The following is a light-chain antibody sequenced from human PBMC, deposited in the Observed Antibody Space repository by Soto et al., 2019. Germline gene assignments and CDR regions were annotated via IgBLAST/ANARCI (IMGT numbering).Light chain of an antibody. V-gene: IGKV3-15*01. Sequence: EIVMTQSPATLSVSPGERATLSFRASQSVGSNLAWYQQKPGQAPRLLICGASTRATGIPDRFSGSGSGTEFSLTISSLKSEDCAVYYCQQFSNWPRGFTFGPGTKVDIK. CDR3: QQFSNWPRGFT. J-gene: IGKJ3*01. CDR1: QSVGSN. CDR2: GAS.